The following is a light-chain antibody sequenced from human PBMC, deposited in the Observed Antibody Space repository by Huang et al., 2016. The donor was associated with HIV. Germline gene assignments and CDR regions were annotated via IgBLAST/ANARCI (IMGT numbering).Light chain of an antibody. CDR1: QSINTY. CDR3: QQYGSSLYT. J-gene: IGKJ2*01. V-gene: IGKV3-20*01. CDR2: GAS. Sequence: EVVLTQSPGTLSLSPGERATLSCRASQSINTYLAWFQQKPGQAPRLLIFGASTRATGSPDRFSGSGSGTDFTLTITGLEPEDFALYFCQQYGSSLYTFGQGTKVEIK.